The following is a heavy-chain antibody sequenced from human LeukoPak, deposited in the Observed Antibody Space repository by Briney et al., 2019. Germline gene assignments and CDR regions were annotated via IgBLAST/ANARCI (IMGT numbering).Heavy chain of an antibody. J-gene: IGHJ4*02. V-gene: IGHV3-15*01. CDR2: IKSKTDGGTT. CDR3: TTAHYYDSSGN. Sequence: GGSLRLSCAASGFTFSNAWMSWVRQAPVKGLEWVGRIKSKTDGGTTDYAAPVKGRFTISRDDSKNTLYLQMNSLKTEDTAVHYCTTAHYYDSSGNWGQGTLVTVSS. D-gene: IGHD3-22*01. CDR1: GFTFSNAW.